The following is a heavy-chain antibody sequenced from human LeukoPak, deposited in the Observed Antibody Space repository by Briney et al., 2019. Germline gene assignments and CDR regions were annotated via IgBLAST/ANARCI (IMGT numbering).Heavy chain of an antibody. CDR3: ARGDWELQCYYYYGMDV. Sequence: GGSLRLSCAASGFTFSSSAMSWVRQAPGKGLDWVANIKQDGTEKNYVDSVKGRFTVSRDNAKNSLYLQMSSLRAEDTAVYYCARGDWELQCYYYYGMDVWGQGTTVTVSS. CDR1: GFTFSSSA. V-gene: IGHV3-7*01. D-gene: IGHD1-26*01. J-gene: IGHJ6*02. CDR2: IKQDGTEK.